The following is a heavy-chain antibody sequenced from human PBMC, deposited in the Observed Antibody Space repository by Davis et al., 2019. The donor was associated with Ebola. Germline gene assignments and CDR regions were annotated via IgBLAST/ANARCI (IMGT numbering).Heavy chain of an antibody. Sequence: AASVKVSCKASGYTFTGYYMHWVRQAPGQGLEWMGWINPNSGGTNYAQKFQGWVTMTRDTSISTAYMELRSLRSDDTAVYYCARGYCSGGSCYSPDYWGQGTLVTVSS. D-gene: IGHD2-15*01. CDR1: GYTFTGYY. CDR2: INPNSGGT. V-gene: IGHV1-2*04. CDR3: ARGYCSGGSCYSPDY. J-gene: IGHJ4*02.